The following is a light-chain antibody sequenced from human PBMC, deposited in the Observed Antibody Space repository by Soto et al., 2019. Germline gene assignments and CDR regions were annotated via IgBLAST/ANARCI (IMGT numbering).Light chain of an antibody. CDR1: QSISSW. J-gene: IGKJ1*01. Sequence: DIQMTQSPSTLSASVGDRVTITCRASQSISSWFAWYQQKPGKAPKLLIYDSYSLESGVPSRFSASRTGTEFTLTLSSVQRDDVAKYSCQQYNSYTPVGTFGQRTHGHIK. CDR2: DSY. CDR3: QQYNSYTPVGT. V-gene: IGKV1-5*01.